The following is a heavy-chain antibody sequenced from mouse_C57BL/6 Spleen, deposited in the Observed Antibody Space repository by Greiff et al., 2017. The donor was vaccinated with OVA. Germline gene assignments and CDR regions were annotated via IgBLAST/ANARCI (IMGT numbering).Heavy chain of an antibody. CDR3: ARIYDYEAMDY. CDR1: GYTFTSYW. CDR2: IYPGSGST. D-gene: IGHD2-3*01. V-gene: IGHV1-55*01. J-gene: IGHJ4*01. Sequence: VQLQQPGAELVKPGASVKMSCKASGYTFTSYWITWVKQRPGQGLEWIGDIYPGSGSTNYNETFKSKATLTVDTSSSTAYMQLSSLTSEDSAVYYCARIYDYEAMDYWGQGTSVTVSS.